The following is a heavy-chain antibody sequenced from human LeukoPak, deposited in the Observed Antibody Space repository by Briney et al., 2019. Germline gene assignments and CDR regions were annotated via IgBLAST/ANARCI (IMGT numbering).Heavy chain of an antibody. CDR2: IWYDGSDK. CDR1: GFSFGSHG. V-gene: IGHV3-30*02. Sequence: GGSLRLSCAASGFSFGSHGMHWVRQPPGKGLEWVAFIWYDGSDKYYADSVKDRFTISRDNSKNTLYLQMNSLRAEDTAVYYCAKGYYYDSSGYYDYWGQGTLVTVSS. D-gene: IGHD3-22*01. J-gene: IGHJ4*02. CDR3: AKGYYYDSSGYYDY.